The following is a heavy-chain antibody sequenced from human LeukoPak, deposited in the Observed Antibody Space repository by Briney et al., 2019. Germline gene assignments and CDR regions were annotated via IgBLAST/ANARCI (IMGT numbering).Heavy chain of an antibody. J-gene: IGHJ4*02. CDR3: ATEAVAGTTRGSSTYYFDY. V-gene: IGHV1-24*01. Sequence: ASVKVSCKVSGYTLTELSMHWVRQAPGKGLEWMGGFDPEDGETIYAQKFQGRVTMTEDTSTDTAYMELSSLRSEDTAVYYCATEAVAGTTRGSSTYYFDYWGQGTLVTVSS. CDR2: FDPEDGET. CDR1: GYTLTELS. D-gene: IGHD6-19*01.